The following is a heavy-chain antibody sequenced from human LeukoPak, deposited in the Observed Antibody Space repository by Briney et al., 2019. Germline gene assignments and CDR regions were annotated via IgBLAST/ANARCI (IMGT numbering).Heavy chain of an antibody. CDR1: GGTFSSYA. CDR3: AREGDCSSTSCLGDY. Sequence: SVKVSCKASGGTFSSYAISWVPQAPGQGLEWMGGIIPIFGTANYAQKFQGRVTITTDESTSTAYMELSSLRSEDTAVYYCAREGDCSSTSCLGDYWGQGTLVTVSS. V-gene: IGHV1-69*05. J-gene: IGHJ4*02. CDR2: IIPIFGTA. D-gene: IGHD2-2*01.